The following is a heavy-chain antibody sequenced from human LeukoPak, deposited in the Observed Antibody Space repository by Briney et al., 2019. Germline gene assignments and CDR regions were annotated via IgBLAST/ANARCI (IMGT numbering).Heavy chain of an antibody. CDR2: IYYSGST. Sequence: SETLSLTCTGSGGSIRSYYWSWIRQPPGKGLEGIGYIYYSGSTNYNPSLKSRVTISVDTSKNQFSLNLNSVTAADTAVYYCARQENGSGSYLSYFDYWGQGTLVTVSS. D-gene: IGHD3-10*01. V-gene: IGHV4-59*08. J-gene: IGHJ4*02. CDR1: GGSIRSYY. CDR3: ARQENGSGSYLSYFDY.